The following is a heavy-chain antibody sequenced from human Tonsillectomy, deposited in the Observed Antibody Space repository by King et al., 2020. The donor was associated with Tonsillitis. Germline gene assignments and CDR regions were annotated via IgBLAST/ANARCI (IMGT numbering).Heavy chain of an antibody. CDR1: GFTFSSYA. J-gene: IGHJ4*02. Sequence: VQLVESGGGLVQPGGSLRLSCAASGFTFSSYAMSWVRQAPGKGLEWVSAISGSGSSTYYADSVKGRFTISRDNSKNTLYLQMNSRRAEETAVYYCAKVYDSSGSWRYFDYWGQGTLVTVSS. CDR3: AKVYDSSGSWRYFDY. V-gene: IGHV3-23*04. CDR2: ISGSGSST. D-gene: IGHD3-22*01.